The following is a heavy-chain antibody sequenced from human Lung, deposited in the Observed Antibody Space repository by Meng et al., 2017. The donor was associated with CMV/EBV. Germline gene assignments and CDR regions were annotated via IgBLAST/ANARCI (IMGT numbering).Heavy chain of an antibody. CDR2: INWNGGST. Sequence: GEXXKISCAASGFTFDDYGMSWVRQAPGKGLEWVSGINWNGGSTGYADSVKGRFTISRDNAKNSLYLQMNSLRAEDTALYYCARIYDFWSGSKGSAFDIWXQGTXVTVSS. CDR1: GFTFDDYG. D-gene: IGHD3-3*01. J-gene: IGHJ3*02. V-gene: IGHV3-20*04. CDR3: ARIYDFWSGSKGSAFDI.